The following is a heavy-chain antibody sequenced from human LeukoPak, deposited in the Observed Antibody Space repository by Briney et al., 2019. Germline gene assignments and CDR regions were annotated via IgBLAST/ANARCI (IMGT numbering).Heavy chain of an antibody. CDR3: AKEEGGYCSGGSCYSNCY. Sequence: GGSLRLSCAASGFTFSSYAMSWVRQAPGKGLEWVSAISGSGGSTYYADSVKGRFTISRDNSKNTLYLQMNSLRAEDTAVYYWAKEEGGYCSGGSCYSNCYWGQGTLVTVSS. CDR1: GFTFSSYA. CDR2: ISGSGGST. D-gene: IGHD2-15*01. J-gene: IGHJ4*02. V-gene: IGHV3-23*01.